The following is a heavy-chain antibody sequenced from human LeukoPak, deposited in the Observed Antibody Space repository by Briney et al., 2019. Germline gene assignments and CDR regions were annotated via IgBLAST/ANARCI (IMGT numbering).Heavy chain of an antibody. V-gene: IGHV1-69*13. Sequence: SVKVSCKASGGTFSSYAISWVRQAPGQGLEWMGGIIPIFGTANYAQKFQGRVTITADESTSTAYMELSSLRSEDTAVYYCAREDESQDWFDPWGQGTLVTVSS. CDR1: GGTFSSYA. CDR3: AREDESQDWFDP. J-gene: IGHJ5*02. CDR2: IIPIFGTA.